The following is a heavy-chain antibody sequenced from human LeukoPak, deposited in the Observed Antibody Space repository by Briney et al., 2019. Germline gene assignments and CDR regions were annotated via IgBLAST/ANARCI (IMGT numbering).Heavy chain of an antibody. CDR2: ICSCCSNL. V-gene: IGHV3-48*03. CDR3: ARPGSYLNDY. CDR1: GFLYRSYE. D-gene: IGHD1-26*01. J-gene: IGHJ4*02. Sequence: GGSVRLQCASSGFLYRSYEMNWARQAPGKWLEGVYYICSCCSNLYYADSVKGRYTLCRDNDKNLLYLQVNSLRAEGTAVYYCARPGSYLNDYLGQGNLVTVSS.